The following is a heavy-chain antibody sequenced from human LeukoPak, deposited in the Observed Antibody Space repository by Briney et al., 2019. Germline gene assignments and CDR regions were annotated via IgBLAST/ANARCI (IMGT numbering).Heavy chain of an antibody. Sequence: GGTLRLSCAVSGLPLSRYAKHGVPDAPGRGREWVLAISGSCGNTFYPDSATGRFPIPRDNSENTPYQQMNSLRADDTAVYYCAKDSSSWFRDAFDIWGRGTMVTVSS. CDR1: GLPLSRYA. D-gene: IGHD6-13*01. J-gene: IGHJ3*02. CDR2: ISGSCGNT. CDR3: AKDSSSWFRDAFDI. V-gene: IGHV3-23*01.